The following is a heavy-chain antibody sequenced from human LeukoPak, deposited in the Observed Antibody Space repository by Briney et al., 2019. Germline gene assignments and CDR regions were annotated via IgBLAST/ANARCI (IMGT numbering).Heavy chain of an antibody. CDR2: IIPILGIA. CDR1: GGTFSSYA. CDR3: ATATMVRGVNTGGY. Sequence: SVTVSCTASGGTFSSYAISWVRQAPGQGLEWMGRIIPILGIANYAQKFQGRVTITADKSTSTAYMELSSLRSEDTAVYYCATATMVRGVNTGGYWGQGTLVTVSS. D-gene: IGHD3-10*01. J-gene: IGHJ4*02. V-gene: IGHV1-69*04.